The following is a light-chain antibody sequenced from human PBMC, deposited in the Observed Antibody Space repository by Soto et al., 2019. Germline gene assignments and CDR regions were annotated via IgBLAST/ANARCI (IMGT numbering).Light chain of an antibody. CDR3: QQYDSSPLT. V-gene: IGKV3-20*01. CDR1: QSVRSSH. CDR2: GAS. Sequence: EIVLTQSPGTLSLSRGERATLSCRASQSVRSSHLAWYQQKPGQAPRLLIYGASSRATGIPDRFSGSGSGTDFTLTISRLEPEDFAVYYCQQYDSSPLTVGGGTKVDSK. J-gene: IGKJ4*01.